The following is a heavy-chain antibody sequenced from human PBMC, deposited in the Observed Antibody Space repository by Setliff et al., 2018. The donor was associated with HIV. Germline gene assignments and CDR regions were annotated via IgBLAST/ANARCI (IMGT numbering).Heavy chain of an antibody. CDR3: AKESFKGDMSTAGGDGFDV. V-gene: IGHV1-69*05. Sequence: SVKVSCKASGGALTNYALSWIRQAPGQGLEWLGGITPIFGTTNYRHILRGRLTITTDDSTNTVYMDLSSLRSEDTALYYCAKESFKGDMSTAGGDGFDVWGQGTMVTVSS. J-gene: IGHJ3*01. CDR2: ITPIFGTT. CDR1: GGALTNYA. D-gene: IGHD3-16*01.